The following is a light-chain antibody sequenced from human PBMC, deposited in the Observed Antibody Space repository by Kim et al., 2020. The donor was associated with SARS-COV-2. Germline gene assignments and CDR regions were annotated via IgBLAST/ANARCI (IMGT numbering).Light chain of an antibody. J-gene: IGKJ4*01. CDR1: QSVSNY. Sequence: EVLLTQSPATLSLSPGERATLSCRASQSVSNYLAWYQQKPGQAPRLLIYDASNRAAGIPARFSASGSGTDFTLTISSLEPDDFAVYYCQHRRDRPRLTFGGGTKVEIK. CDR2: DAS. CDR3: QHRRDRPRLT. V-gene: IGKV3-11*01.